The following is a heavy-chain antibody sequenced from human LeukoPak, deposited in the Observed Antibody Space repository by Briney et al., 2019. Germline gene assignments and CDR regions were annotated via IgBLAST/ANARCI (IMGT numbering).Heavy chain of an antibody. CDR1: GGSFSGYY. CDR2: INHSGST. V-gene: IGHV4-34*01. Sequence: SETLSLTCAVYGGSFSGYYWSWIRQPPGKGLEWIGEINHSGSTNYNPSLKSRVTISVDTSKNQFSLKLSSVTAADTAVYYCARVVRESACFDYWGQGTLVTVSS. CDR3: ARVVRESACFDY. J-gene: IGHJ4*02.